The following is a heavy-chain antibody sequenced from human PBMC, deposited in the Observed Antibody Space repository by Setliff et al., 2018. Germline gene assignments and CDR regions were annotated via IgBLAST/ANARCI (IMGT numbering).Heavy chain of an antibody. CDR1: GYTFSTYG. V-gene: IGHV1-18*01. D-gene: IGHD2-2*01. CDR3: TRDTNIVVVPPHRTAFDI. Sequence: GASVKVSCKASGYTFSTYGIAWVRQAPGQGLEWMGWISPYNGYIIYAHKFQGRVTMTTDTSTGTADMELRNLRSDDTAVYYCTRDTNIVVVPPHRTAFDIWGQGTVVTVSS. CDR2: ISPYNGYI. J-gene: IGHJ3*02.